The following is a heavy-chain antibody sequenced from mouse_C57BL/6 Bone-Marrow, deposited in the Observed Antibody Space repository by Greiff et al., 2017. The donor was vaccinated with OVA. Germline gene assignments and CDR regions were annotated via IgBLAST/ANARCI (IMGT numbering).Heavy chain of an antibody. V-gene: IGHV1-39*01. D-gene: IGHD1-1*01. J-gene: IGHJ1*03. CDR3: AFYCGSSYRYFDV. CDR2: INPKYGTT. Sequence: VQLQQSGPELVKPGASVKISCKASGYSFTDYYMNWVKQSHGKSLEWIGEINPKYGTTSYNQKFKGKATLTVDPSSSTAYMQLNSLTSEDSAVYYCAFYCGSSYRYFDVWGTGTAVTVSA. CDR1: GYSFTDYY.